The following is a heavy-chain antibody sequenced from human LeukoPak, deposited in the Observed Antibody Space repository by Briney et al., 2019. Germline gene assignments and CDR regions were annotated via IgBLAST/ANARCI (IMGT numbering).Heavy chain of an antibody. D-gene: IGHD2-2*01. V-gene: IGHV3-53*01. CDR3: ATEPARTTYYGMDV. J-gene: IGHJ6*02. CDR2: IYSGGST. Sequence: GGSLRLSCAASGFTVSSNYMSWVRQAPGKGLEWVSVIYSGGSTYYADSVKGRFTISRDNSKNTLYLQMNSLRAEDTAVYYCATEPARTTYYGMDVWGRGTTVTVSS. CDR1: GFTVSSNY.